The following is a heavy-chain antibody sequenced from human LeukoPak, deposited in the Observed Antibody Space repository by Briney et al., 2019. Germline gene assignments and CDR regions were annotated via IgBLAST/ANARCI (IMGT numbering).Heavy chain of an antibody. CDR3: ARDRRMGTIFGVAHIYYYYGMDV. CDR2: ISSSSSYI. D-gene: IGHD3-3*01. V-gene: IGHV3-21*04. J-gene: IGHJ6*02. Sequence: PGGSLRLSCAASGFTFSSYSMNWVRQAPGKGLEWVSSISSSSSYIYYADSVKGRFTISRDNSKNTLYLQMNSLRAEDTAVYYCARDRRMGTIFGVAHIYYYYGMDVWGQGTTVTVSS. CDR1: GFTFSSYS.